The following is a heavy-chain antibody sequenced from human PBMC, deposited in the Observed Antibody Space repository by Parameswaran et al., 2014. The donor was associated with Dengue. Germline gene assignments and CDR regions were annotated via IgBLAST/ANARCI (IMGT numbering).Heavy chain of an antibody. Sequence: WVRQALGQGLEWIGWINPNSGGTNYAQKFQGRVTMTRDTSISTAYMELSRLRSDDTAVYYCATVYGRSSHYFDYWGQGTLVTVSS. CDR2: INPNSGGT. V-gene: IGHV1-2*02. CDR3: ATVYGRSSHYFDY. J-gene: IGHJ4*02. D-gene: IGHD6-6*01.